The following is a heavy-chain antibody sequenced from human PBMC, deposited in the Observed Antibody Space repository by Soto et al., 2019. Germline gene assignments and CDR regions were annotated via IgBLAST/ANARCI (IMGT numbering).Heavy chain of an antibody. CDR2: ISGSGGST. J-gene: IGHJ4*02. D-gene: IGHD2-15*01. V-gene: IGHV3-23*01. CDR3: AKDLIVVVVAATIFDY. Sequence: GGSLRLSCAASGFTFSSYAMSWVRQAPGKGLEWVSAISGSGGSTYYADSVKGRFTISRDNSKNTLYLQMNSLRAEDTAVYYCAKDLIVVVVAATIFDYWGQGTLVTVS. CDR1: GFTFSSYA.